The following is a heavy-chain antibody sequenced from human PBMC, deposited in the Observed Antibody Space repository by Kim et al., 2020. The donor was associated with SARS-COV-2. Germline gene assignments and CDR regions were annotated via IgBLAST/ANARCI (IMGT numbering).Heavy chain of an antibody. CDR2: ISYDGSNK. Sequence: GGSLRLSCAASGFTFSSYAMHWVRQAPGKGLEWVAVISYDGSNKYYADSVKGRFTISRDNTKNTLYLQMNSLRAEDTAVYYCARGDRYFDSGGPFDPWGQGTLVTVSS. V-gene: IGHV3-30*04. J-gene: IGHJ5*02. CDR1: GFTFSSYA. D-gene: IGHD3-9*01. CDR3: ARGDRYFDSGGPFDP.